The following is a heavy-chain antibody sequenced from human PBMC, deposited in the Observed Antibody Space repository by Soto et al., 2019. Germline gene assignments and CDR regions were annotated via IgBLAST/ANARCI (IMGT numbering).Heavy chain of an antibody. CDR2: ISAYNGNT. CDR1: GYTFTSYG. V-gene: IGHV1-18*01. CDR3: ARDPAPYYDFWSGYYTGWYDP. D-gene: IGHD3-3*01. J-gene: IGHJ5*02. Sequence: ASVKVSCKASGYTFTSYGISWVRQAPGQGLEWMGWISAYNGNTNYAQKLQGRVTMTTDTSTSTAYMELRSLRSDDTAVYYCARDPAPYYDFWSGYYTGWYDPWGQGTLVTVSS.